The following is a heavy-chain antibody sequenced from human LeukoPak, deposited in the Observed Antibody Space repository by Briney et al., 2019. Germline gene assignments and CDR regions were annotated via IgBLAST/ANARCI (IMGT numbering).Heavy chain of an antibody. Sequence: GVSLRLSCAASGFTFSNYGMHWVRQAPGKGLEWVAVISYEGRTMYYGDSVKGRFTISRDNSRNTLFLQMNSLSPDDTAVYYCAKEGTAQISTWYDNWGQGTLVTVSS. CDR1: GFTFSNYG. CDR3: AKEGTAQISTWYDN. J-gene: IGHJ4*02. D-gene: IGHD2-2*01. CDR2: ISYEGRTM. V-gene: IGHV3-30*18.